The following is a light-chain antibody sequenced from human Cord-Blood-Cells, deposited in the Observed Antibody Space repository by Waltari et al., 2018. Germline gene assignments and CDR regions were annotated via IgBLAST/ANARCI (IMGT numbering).Light chain of an antibody. Sequence: EIVLTQSPGTLSLSPGERATLSCRASQSVSSSYLAWYQHKPGQAPRHRIKGASSRATGIPDRFSGSGFGTDFTLTIGRLEPEDFAVYYCQQYGRSPATFGQGTKVEIK. CDR2: GAS. CDR1: QSVSSSY. V-gene: IGKV3-20*01. CDR3: QQYGRSPAT. J-gene: IGKJ1*01.